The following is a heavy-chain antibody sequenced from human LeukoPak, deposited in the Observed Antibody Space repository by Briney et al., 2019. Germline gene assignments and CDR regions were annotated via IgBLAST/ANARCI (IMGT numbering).Heavy chain of an antibody. CDR1: GFTFDDYA. Sequence: GRSLRLSCAASGFTFDDYAMHWVRRAPGKGLEWVSGISWNSGSIGYADSVKGRFTISRDNAKNSLYLQMNSLRAEDMALYYCAKDMVTSIAAAGAFDYWGQGTLVTVSS. V-gene: IGHV3-9*03. CDR3: AKDMVTSIAAAGAFDY. D-gene: IGHD6-13*01. CDR2: ISWNSGSI. J-gene: IGHJ4*02.